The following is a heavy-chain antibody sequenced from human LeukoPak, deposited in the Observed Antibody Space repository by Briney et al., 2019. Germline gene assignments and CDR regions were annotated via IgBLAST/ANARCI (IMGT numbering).Heavy chain of an antibody. Sequence: ASVKVSCKASGYTFTNYYMHWVRQAPGQGLEWMGIINPSGGSTSYAQNFQGRVTMARDTSTSTAYMELRSLRSDDTAVYYCARDRQGLRFLEWEGSWFDPWGQGTLVTVSS. CDR2: INPSGGST. D-gene: IGHD3-3*01. V-gene: IGHV1-46*01. CDR1: GYTFTNYY. CDR3: ARDRQGLRFLEWEGSWFDP. J-gene: IGHJ5*02.